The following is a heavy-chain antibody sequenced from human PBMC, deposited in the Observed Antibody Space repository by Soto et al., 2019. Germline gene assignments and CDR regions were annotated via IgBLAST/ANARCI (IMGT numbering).Heavy chain of an antibody. CDR3: AKLPGPYYYYGMDV. CDR1: GFTFSSYA. CDR2: ISGSGGST. J-gene: IGHJ6*02. V-gene: IGHV3-23*01. D-gene: IGHD2-8*02. Sequence: TGGSLRLSCAASGFTFSSYAMSWVRQAPGKGLEWVSAISGSGGSTYYADSVKGRFTISRDNSKNTLYLQMNSLRAEDTAVYYCAKLPGPYYYYGMDVWGQGTTVTVSS.